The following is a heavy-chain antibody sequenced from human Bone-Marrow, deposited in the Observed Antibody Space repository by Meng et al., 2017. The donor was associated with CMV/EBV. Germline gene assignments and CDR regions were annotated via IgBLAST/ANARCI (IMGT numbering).Heavy chain of an antibody. J-gene: IGHJ4*02. CDR2: IKQDGSEK. CDR3: ARRTGGSYHFDY. V-gene: IGHV3-7*01. Sequence: GESLKISCAASGFTFSSYWMSWVRQAPGKGLEWVANIKQDGSEKYYVDSVKGRFTISRDNAKNSLYLQMNSLRAEDTAVYYCARRTGGSYHFDYWGQGTRVTGSS. D-gene: IGHD1-26*01. CDR1: GFTFSSYW.